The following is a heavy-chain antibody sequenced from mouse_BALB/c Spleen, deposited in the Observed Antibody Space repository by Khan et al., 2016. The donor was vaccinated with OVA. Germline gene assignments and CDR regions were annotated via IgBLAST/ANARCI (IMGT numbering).Heavy chain of an antibody. Sequence: EVQRVESGGDLMKPGGSLKLSCAASGFTFSAYSMSWVRQTPDKRLEWVATINSDGYYTYYPDSVQGRSTISRNNAKNTLSLQMSSLKSEDTAIYYCASHLTGSFAYWGQGTLVTVSA. D-gene: IGHD4-1*01. CDR1: GFTFSAYS. J-gene: IGHJ3*01. V-gene: IGHV5-6*01. CDR2: INSDGYYT. CDR3: ASHLTGSFAY.